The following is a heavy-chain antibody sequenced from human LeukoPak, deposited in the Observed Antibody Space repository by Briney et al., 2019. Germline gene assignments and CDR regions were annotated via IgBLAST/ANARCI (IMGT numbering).Heavy chain of an antibody. J-gene: IGHJ6*02. CDR2: VSGSGGST. V-gene: IGHV3-23*01. D-gene: IGHD2-2*01. CDR3: AKDRTQLPYYYGMDV. CDR1: GFTFSSYA. Sequence: GGSLRLSCAASGFTFSSYAMSWVRQAPGKGLEWVSAVSGSGGSTYYADSVKGRFTISRDNSKNTLYLQMNSLRAEDTAVYYCAKDRTQLPYYYGMDVWGQGTTVTVSS.